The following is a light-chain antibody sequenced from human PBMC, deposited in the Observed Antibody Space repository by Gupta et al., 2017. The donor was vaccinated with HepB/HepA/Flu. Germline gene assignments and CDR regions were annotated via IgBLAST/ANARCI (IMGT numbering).Light chain of an antibody. J-gene: IGKJ4*01. V-gene: IGKV3-20*01. CDR3: QQYGSSPRIT. CDR2: GAS. Sequence: EIVLTQSPGTLSLYQGERATLPCRASQSVSSSYLAWYQQKPVQAPRLLIYGASSRATGIPDRFSGSGSGTDFTLTISRLEPEDFAVYYCQQYGSSPRITFGGGTKVEIK. CDR1: QSVSSSY.